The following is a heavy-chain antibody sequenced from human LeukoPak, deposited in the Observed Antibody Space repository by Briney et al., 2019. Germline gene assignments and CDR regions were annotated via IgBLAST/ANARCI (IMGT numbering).Heavy chain of an antibody. J-gene: IGHJ3*02. CDR2: FDPEDGET. CDR1: GYTFTSYG. V-gene: IGHV1-24*01. CDR3: ATKGYGDYLNDAFDI. D-gene: IGHD4-17*01. Sequence: ASVKVSCKASGYTFTSYGISWVRQAPGQGLEWMGGFDPEDGETIYAQKFQGRVTMTEDTSTDTAYIELSSLRSEDTAVYYCATKGYGDYLNDAFDIWGQGTMVTVSS.